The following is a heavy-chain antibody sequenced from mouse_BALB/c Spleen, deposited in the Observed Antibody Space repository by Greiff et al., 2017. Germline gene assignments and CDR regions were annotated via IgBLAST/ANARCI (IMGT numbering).Heavy chain of an antibody. J-gene: IGHJ4*01. Sequence: QVQLKESGAELARPGASVKMSCKASGYTFTSYTMHWVKQRPGQGLEWIGYINPSSGYTNYNQKFKDKATLTADKSSSTAYMQLSSLTSEDSAVYYCARWGTSRAMDYWGQGTSVTVSS. V-gene: IGHV1-4*01. D-gene: IGHD6-1*01. CDR3: ARWGTSRAMDY. CDR1: GYTFTSYT. CDR2: INPSSGYT.